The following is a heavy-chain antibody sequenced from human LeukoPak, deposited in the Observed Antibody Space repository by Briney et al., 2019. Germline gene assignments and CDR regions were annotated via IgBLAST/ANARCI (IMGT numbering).Heavy chain of an antibody. CDR1: GGSISSGGYY. J-gene: IGHJ4*02. CDR3: ARGEHYYDSSGYYRR. Sequence: PSETLSLTCTVSGGSISSGGYYWSWIRQHPGKGLEWIGYIYYSGSTYYNPSLKSRVTISVDTSKNQFSLKLSSVTAADTAVYYRARGEHYYDSSGYYRRWGQGTLVTVSS. CDR2: IYYSGST. V-gene: IGHV4-31*03. D-gene: IGHD3-22*01.